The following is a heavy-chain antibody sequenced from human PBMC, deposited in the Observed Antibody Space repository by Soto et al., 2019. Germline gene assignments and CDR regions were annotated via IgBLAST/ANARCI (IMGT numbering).Heavy chain of an antibody. CDR3: VHKGGGDRILDY. Sequence: QITLMESGPALVKPTQTLTLTCTFSGFSLSTSGVGVGWIRQPPGEALEWLALIYWDDYKHFSPSLESRLTITKDTSKNQVVLTMTNMDPVDTATYYCVHKGGGDRILDYWGQGTLVTVSS. CDR2: IYWDDYK. J-gene: IGHJ4*02. CDR1: GFSLSTSGVG. D-gene: IGHD3-16*01. V-gene: IGHV2-5*02.